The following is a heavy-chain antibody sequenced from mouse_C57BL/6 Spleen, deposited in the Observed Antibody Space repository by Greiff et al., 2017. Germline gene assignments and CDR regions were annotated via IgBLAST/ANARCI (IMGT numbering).Heavy chain of an antibody. V-gene: IGHV1-52*01. J-gene: IGHJ3*01. CDR1: GYNFTSYW. D-gene: IGHD1-2*01. CDR3: ARDTTALFVF. CDR2: HDPSDSET. Sequence: VQLQQPGAELVRPGSSVKLSCKASGYNFTSYWMHWVKQRPIQGLEWIGNHDPSDSETQYNQKFKDKAKLTVDKYSRTAYMQLSSPTSEDAAVYFCARDTTALFVFWGQGTLVTVSA.